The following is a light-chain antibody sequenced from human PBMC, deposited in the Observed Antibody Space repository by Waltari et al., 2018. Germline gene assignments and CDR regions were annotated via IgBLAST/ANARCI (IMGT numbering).Light chain of an antibody. CDR1: QGVSRGC. Sequence: ATLCFRARQGVSRGCLAVYQQKPGQAPRLLIYGASSRATGIPDRFSGSGSGTDFTLTISRLEPEDFAVYYCQQYGSSPWTFGQGTKVEIK. J-gene: IGKJ1*01. V-gene: IGKV3-20*01. CDR2: GAS. CDR3: QQYGSSPWT.